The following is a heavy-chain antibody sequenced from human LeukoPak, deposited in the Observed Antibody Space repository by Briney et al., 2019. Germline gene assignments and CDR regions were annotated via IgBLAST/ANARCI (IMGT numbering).Heavy chain of an antibody. CDR2: INHSGST. J-gene: IGHJ4*02. CDR1: GGSFSGYY. V-gene: IGHV4-34*01. Sequence: PSETLSLTCAVYGGSFSGYYWSWIRQPPGKGLEWIGEINHSGSTNYNPSLKSRVTISVDTSKNQFSLKLSSVTAADTAVYYCARTSTVTTSCFDYWGQGTLVTVSS. D-gene: IGHD4-17*01. CDR3: ARTSTVTTSCFDY.